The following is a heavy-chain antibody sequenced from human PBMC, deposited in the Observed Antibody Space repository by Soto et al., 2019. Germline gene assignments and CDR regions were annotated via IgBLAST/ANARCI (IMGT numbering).Heavy chain of an antibody. CDR3: ARSHVEYSSSSARGGFDY. CDR2: IDPSDSYT. V-gene: IGHV5-10-1*01. CDR1: GYSFTSYW. Sequence: GESLKISCKGSGYSFTSYWISWVRQMPGKGLEWMGRIDPSDSYTNYSPSFQGHVTISADKSISTAYLQWSSLKASATAMYYCARSHVEYSSSSARGGFDYWGQGTLVTVSS. J-gene: IGHJ4*02. D-gene: IGHD6-6*01.